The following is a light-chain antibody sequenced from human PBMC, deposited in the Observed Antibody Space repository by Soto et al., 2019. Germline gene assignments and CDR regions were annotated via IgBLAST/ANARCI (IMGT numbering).Light chain of an antibody. CDR2: SNN. J-gene: IGLJ3*02. V-gene: IGLV1-44*01. CDR3: AAWDDSLNGWV. CDR1: TSNIGSRT. Sequence: QLVLTQPPSASGTPGQRVTISCSGSTSNIGSRTVNWYQQVPGTAPKVVIYSNNQRPSGVPDRFSGSKSGTSASLAISGLQSEDEAEYYCAAWDDSLNGWVFGGGTKLTVL.